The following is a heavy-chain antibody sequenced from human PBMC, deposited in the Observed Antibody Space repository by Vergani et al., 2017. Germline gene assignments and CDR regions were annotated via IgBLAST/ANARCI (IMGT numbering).Heavy chain of an antibody. CDR1: GFTFSSYG. CDR3: ASVGSYYPDY. V-gene: IGHV1-2*02. J-gene: IGHJ4*02. CDR2: INPNSGGT. Sequence: QVQLVESGGGVVQPGGSLRLSCAASGFTFSSYGMHWVRQAPGQGLEWMGWINPNSGGTNYAQKFQGRVTMTRDTSISTAYMELSRLRSDDTAVYYCASVGSYYPDYWGQGTLVTVSS. D-gene: IGHD1-26*01.